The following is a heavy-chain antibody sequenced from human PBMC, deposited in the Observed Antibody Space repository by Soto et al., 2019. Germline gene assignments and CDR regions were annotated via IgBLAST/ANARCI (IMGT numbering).Heavy chain of an antibody. D-gene: IGHD3-22*01. Sequence: QVQLQESGPGLVKPSQTLSLTCTVSGGSISSGGYYWSWIRQHPGKGLEWIGYIYYSGSTYYNPSLMSRVTISVDTSKNQFSLKLSSVTAADTAVYYCARADIPDYYDSSGYYYPYFDYWGQGTLVTVSS. CDR1: GGSISSGGYY. CDR2: IYYSGST. J-gene: IGHJ4*02. V-gene: IGHV4-31*03. CDR3: ARADIPDYYDSSGYYYPYFDY.